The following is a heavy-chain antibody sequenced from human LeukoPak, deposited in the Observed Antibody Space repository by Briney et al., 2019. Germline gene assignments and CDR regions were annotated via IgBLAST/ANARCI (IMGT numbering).Heavy chain of an antibody. CDR2: ISSDGSKR. CDR3: ARDQHNNSWGGFDP. V-gene: IGHV3-30*03. D-gene: IGHD1/OR15-1a*01. CDR1: GFTFSNYS. Sequence: GGSLRLSCAASGFTFSNYSMNWVRQAPGKGLDWVSVISSDGSKRYYADSVKGRFTISRDNSKNTLYLQMNNLRVEDTALYYCARDQHNNSWGGFDPWGQGSLVTVSS. J-gene: IGHJ5*02.